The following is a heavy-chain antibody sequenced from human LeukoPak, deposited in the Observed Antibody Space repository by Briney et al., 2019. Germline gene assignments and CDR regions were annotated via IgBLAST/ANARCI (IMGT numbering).Heavy chain of an antibody. J-gene: IGHJ4*02. D-gene: IGHD3-3*02. Sequence: TGGSLRLSCAASGFTFSSYAMSWVRQAPGRGLEWVSTISGSDGTTYYAGSVKGRFTISRDNSKNTLYLQMNSLRAEDTAVYYCAKHIIYYFDYWGQGTLVTVSS. CDR2: ISGSDGTT. V-gene: IGHV3-23*01. CDR1: GFTFSSYA. CDR3: AKHIIYYFDY.